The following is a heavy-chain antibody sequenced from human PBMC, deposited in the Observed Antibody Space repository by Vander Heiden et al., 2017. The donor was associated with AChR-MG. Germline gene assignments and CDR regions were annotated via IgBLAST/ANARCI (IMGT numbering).Heavy chain of an antibody. Sequence: QVQLQESGPGLVKPSETLSLTCTVSGGSVSSGSYYWSWIRQPPGKGLEWIGYIYYSGSTNYNPSLKSRVTITVDTSKNQFSLKLSSVTAADTAVYYCARFPEPVGWYYGRVDYWGQGTLVTVSS. CDR1: GGSVSSGSYY. V-gene: IGHV4-61*01. J-gene: IGHJ4*02. D-gene: IGHD6-19*01. CDR3: ARFPEPVGWYYGRVDY. CDR2: IYYSGST.